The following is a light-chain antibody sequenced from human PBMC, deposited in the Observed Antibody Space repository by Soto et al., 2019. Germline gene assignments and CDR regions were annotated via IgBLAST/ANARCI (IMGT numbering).Light chain of an antibody. V-gene: IGLV1-40*01. CDR3: QSYDSSLSGWV. J-gene: IGLJ3*02. CDR2: GNS. CDR1: SSNIGAGYD. Sequence: QSVLTQPPSVSGAPGQRVTISCTGCSSNIGAGYDVHWYQQLPVTAPKLLIFGNSKRPSGVPDRFSRSKSGTSASLDITGLRAEDEADYYSQSYDSSLSGWVFCGGTKLTVL.